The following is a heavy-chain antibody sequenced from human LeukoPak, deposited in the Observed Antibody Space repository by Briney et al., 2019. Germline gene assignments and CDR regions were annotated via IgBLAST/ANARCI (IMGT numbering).Heavy chain of an antibody. CDR2: IYYSGST. Sequence: SETLSLTCTVSGGSISSSGYYWGWIRQPPGKGLEWIGSIYYSGSTYYNPSLKSRVTISVDTSKNQFSLKLSSVTAADTAVYYCARHGPAGRYCSGTSCYRWFDPWGQGTLVTVSS. J-gene: IGHJ5*02. CDR1: GGSISSSGYY. D-gene: IGHD2-2*02. CDR3: ARHGPAGRYCSGTSCYRWFDP. V-gene: IGHV4-39*01.